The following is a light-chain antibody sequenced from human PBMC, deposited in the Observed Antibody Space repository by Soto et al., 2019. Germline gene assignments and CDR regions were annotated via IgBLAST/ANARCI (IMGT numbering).Light chain of an antibody. CDR2: GAS. CDR1: QSVSSSY. J-gene: IGKJ1*01. V-gene: IGKV3-20*01. Sequence: EIVLTQSPGTLSLSPGERATLCCRASQSVSSSYLAWYQQKPGQAPRLLIYGASSRATGIPDRFSGSGSGTDFTLTISRLEPEDFAVYYCQQYGSSPQAFGQGTKVEI. CDR3: QQYGSSPQA.